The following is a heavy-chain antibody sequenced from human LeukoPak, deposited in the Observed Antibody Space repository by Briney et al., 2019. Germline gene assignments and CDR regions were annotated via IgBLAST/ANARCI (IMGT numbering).Heavy chain of an antibody. Sequence: ASVKVSCKASGYTFTGYFLHWVRQAPGQGIEWMGWINPYTGDTNYAQSFQGRVTMTRDTSINAAYMELSSLTSDDAAVYYCARERPEVYYFDYWGQGTLVTVSS. J-gene: IGHJ4*02. V-gene: IGHV1-2*02. CDR1: GYTFTGYF. CDR2: INPYTGDT. CDR3: ARERPEVYYFDY.